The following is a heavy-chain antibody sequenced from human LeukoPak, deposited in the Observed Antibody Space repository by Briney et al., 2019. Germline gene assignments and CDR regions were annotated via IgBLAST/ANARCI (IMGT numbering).Heavy chain of an antibody. CDR2: VSGRSSHM. CDR1: GFTFSDYD. D-gene: IGHD6-25*01. Sequence: PGGTLRPSCTASGFTFSDYDMNWVRLAPGKGLGGASSVSGRSSHMYYTDSARCRFTISRDNAKNSLYLQMNSLRAEDTAVYYCARAFPPLRTSAAGDFWGKGTLVTVSS. CDR3: ARAFPPLRTSAAGDF. J-gene: IGHJ4*02. V-gene: IGHV3-21*06.